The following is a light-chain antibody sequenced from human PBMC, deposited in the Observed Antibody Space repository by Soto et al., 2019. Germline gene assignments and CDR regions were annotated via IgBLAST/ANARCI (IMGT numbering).Light chain of an antibody. CDR3: QQLNSYPRLT. J-gene: IGKJ4*01. CDR2: AAS. Sequence: IQLTQSPSSLSASVGDRVTITCRASQGISSYLAWYQQKPGKAPKLLIYAASTLQSGVPSRFSGSGSGTDFTLAINSLQPEDFASYYCQQLNSYPRLTFGGGTKEEIK. V-gene: IGKV1-9*01. CDR1: QGISSY.